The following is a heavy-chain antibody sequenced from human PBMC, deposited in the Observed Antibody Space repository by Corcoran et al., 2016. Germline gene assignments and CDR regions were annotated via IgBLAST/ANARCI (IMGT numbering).Heavy chain of an antibody. D-gene: IGHD3-3*01. CDR1: GFTFSSYG. CDR2: ISYDGSNK. Sequence: QVQLVESGGGVVQPGRSLRLSCAASGFTFSSYGMHWVRQTPGKGQEWVAVISYDGSNKYYGDSVKGRVTISRDNSKNTLYLQMNSLRAEDTVVYYCATYTSDLELLLLHYYSYYGMDVWGQGTLVTVSS. J-gene: IGHJ6*02. CDR3: ATYTSDLELLLLHYYSYYGMDV. V-gene: IGHV3-30*03.